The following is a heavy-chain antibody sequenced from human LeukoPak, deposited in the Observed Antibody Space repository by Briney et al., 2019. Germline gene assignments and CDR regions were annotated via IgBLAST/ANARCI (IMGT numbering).Heavy chain of an antibody. J-gene: IGHJ4*02. V-gene: IGHV3-30-3*01. CDR3: AKDAGTGIGVAGASDY. CDR2: ISYDGSNK. D-gene: IGHD6-19*01. Sequence: PGGSLRLSCAASGFTFSSYTMHWVRQAPGKGLEWVAVISYDGSNKYYADSVKGRFTISRDNARNSLYLQMISLRAEDTALYYCAKDAGTGIGVAGASDYWGQGTLVTVSS. CDR1: GFTFSSYT.